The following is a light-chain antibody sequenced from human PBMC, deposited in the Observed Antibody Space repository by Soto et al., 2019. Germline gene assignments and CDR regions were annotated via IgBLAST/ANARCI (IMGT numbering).Light chain of an antibody. Sequence: DIQMTQSPSSLSASVGDRVTITCRASQDISDYLTWSQQRPGNAPKVLVYGASSVQSGVPSRFRGSGAGTDFTLTITTLQPEDFGTYYCQQSYSTVITFGRGTRVEI. CDR3: QQSYSTVIT. CDR2: GAS. V-gene: IGKV1-39*01. J-gene: IGKJ5*01. CDR1: QDISDY.